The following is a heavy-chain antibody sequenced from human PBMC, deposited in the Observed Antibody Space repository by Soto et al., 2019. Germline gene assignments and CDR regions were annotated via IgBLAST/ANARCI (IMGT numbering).Heavy chain of an antibody. CDR2: INAGNGNT. D-gene: IGHD3-22*01. J-gene: IGHJ4*02. V-gene: IGHV1-3*01. Sequence: ASVKVSCEASGYTFTSYAMHWVRQAPGQRLEWMGWINAGNGNTKYSQKFQGRVTITRDTSASTAYMELSSLRSEDTAVYYCASSTYYYDISGQGGYWGQGPLVTVSS. CDR3: ASSTYYYDISGQGGY. CDR1: GYTFTSYA.